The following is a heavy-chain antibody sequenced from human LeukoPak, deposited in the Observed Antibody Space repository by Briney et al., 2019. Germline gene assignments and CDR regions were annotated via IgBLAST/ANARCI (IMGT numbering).Heavy chain of an antibody. J-gene: IGHJ4*02. Sequence: SQTLSLTCTVSGGSISSGGYYWSWLRQHPERGLEWIGYIYYNERNYITYYSGSPYYNTSLKSRLTISVATSKNQSSLNVTSVTAADTAVHYCARSGGYFGGNFYYWGQRSPVSV. CDR2: YNERNYITYYSGSP. CDR1: GGSISSGGYY. D-gene: IGHD3-10*01. CDR3: ARSGGYFGGNFYY. V-gene: IGHV4-31*03.